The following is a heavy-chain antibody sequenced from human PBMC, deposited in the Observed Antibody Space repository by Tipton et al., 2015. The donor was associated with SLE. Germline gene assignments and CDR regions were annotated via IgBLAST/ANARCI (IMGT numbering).Heavy chain of an antibody. CDR3: AKDRRAYYFASGSSFDF. Sequence: SLRLSCTASGFTFNNYAMNWVRQAPGKGLEWVSGISGSGDSTYSGDSVKGRFTISRDNSKKTLYLQMNSLRAEDTALYYCAKDRRAYYFASGSSFDFWGQGTLVTVSS. CDR2: ISGSGDST. J-gene: IGHJ4*02. D-gene: IGHD3-10*01. V-gene: IGHV3-23*01. CDR1: GFTFNNYA.